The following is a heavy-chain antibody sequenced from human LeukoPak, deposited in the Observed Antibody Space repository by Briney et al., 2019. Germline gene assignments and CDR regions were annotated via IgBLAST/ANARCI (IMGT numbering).Heavy chain of an antibody. Sequence: ASVKVSCRTSGYTFSDYYMHWVRQAPGQGLEWMGYIIPNSGGTTYAQKFQGRVTMTRDTSISAAYLDLSGLRSEDTAVYYCARDGGSSPPYYYYGMDVWGQGTTVTVSS. J-gene: IGHJ6*02. D-gene: IGHD6-6*01. CDR3: ARDGGSSPPYYYYGMDV. CDR1: GYTFSDYY. CDR2: IIPNSGGT. V-gene: IGHV1-2*02.